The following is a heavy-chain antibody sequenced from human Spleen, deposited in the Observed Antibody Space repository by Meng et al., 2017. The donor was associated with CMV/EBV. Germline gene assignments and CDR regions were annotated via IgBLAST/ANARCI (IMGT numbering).Heavy chain of an antibody. V-gene: IGHV3-74*01. J-gene: IGHJ3*02. D-gene: IGHD1-26*01. CDR2: IHSDGSNI. Sequence: GESLKISCAASGFTFSGYWMHWVRQVPGKGLVWVSRIHSDGSNINYADSVKGRFTISRDNAKNTLYLQMNSLRAEDTAVYYCARKSGSYSPDAFDIWGQGTMVTVSS. CDR3: ARKSGSYSPDAFDI. CDR1: GFTFSGYW.